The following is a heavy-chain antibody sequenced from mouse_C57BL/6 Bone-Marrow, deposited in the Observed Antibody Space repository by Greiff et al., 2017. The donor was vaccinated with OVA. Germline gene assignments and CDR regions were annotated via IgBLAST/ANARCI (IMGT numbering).Heavy chain of an antibody. J-gene: IGHJ2*01. Sequence: EVQVVESGGDLVKPGGSLKLSCAASGFTFSSYGMSWVRPTPDKRLEWVATISSGGSYTYYPDSVKGRFTISRDNAKNTLYLQMSSLKSEDTAMYYCARICYDYDGFDYWRQGTTLTVSS. D-gene: IGHD2-4*01. CDR3: ARICYDYDGFDY. CDR1: GFTFSSYG. V-gene: IGHV5-6*01. CDR2: ISSGGSYT.